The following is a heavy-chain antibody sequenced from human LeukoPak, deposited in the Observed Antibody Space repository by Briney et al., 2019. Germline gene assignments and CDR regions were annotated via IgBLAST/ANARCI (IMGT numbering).Heavy chain of an antibody. Sequence: PSETLSLTCAVYGGSFSGYYWSWIRQPPGKGLEWIGEINHSGSTNYNPSLKSRVTISVDTSKNQFSLKLSSVTDADTGVSLCGRVAQCSGGSRYSAFDYLGQGTLVTDSS. CDR3: GRVAQCSGGSRYSAFDY. CDR1: GGSFSGYY. CDR2: INHSGST. V-gene: IGHV4-34*01. D-gene: IGHD2-15*01. J-gene: IGHJ4*02.